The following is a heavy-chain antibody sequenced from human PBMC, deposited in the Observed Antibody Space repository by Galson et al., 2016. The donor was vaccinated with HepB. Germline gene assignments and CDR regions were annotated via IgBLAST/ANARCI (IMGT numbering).Heavy chain of an antibody. CDR2: VYWDDDK. J-gene: IGHJ4*01. D-gene: IGHD1-7*01. CDR3: HGAGTTCTSYCDH. Sequence: PALVKPTQTLTLTCTFSGFSLNSSGVTVGWIRQPPGQALEWLTLVYWDDDKRYNPFLKTRLSITKDTSKNQVVLTLANMDPVDTATYYCHGAGTTCTSYCDHRGHGILVTVSS. V-gene: IGHV2-5*02. CDR1: GFSLNSSGVT.